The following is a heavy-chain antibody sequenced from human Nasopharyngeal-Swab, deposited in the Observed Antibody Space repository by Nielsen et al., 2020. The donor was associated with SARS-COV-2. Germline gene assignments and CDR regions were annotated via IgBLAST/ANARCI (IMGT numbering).Heavy chain of an antibody. Sequence: GESLKISCAASGFTFSNYSMNWVRQAPGKGLEWVSSISSSTSYIYYADSVKGGFTISRDNAKNSLYLQMNSLRAEDTAVYYCARDGFGESPYYYYGMDVWGQGTTVTVSS. J-gene: IGHJ6*02. CDR3: ARDGFGESPYYYYGMDV. CDR2: ISSSTSYI. CDR1: GFTFSNYS. D-gene: IGHD3-10*01. V-gene: IGHV3-21*01.